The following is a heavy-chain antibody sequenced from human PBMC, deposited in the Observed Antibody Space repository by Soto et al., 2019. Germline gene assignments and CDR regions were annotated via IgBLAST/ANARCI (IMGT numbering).Heavy chain of an antibody. Sequence: GGALRLSCAASGFTFSSYAITWVRQAPGKGLEWVSAISGSGGSTDCVEAVKGRFTISGDHSKNTLYLQMNSLRSEDTAIYYCAKAPRLGYDFWSGYSSDYYYYGMDVWGQGTTVTVSS. J-gene: IGHJ6*02. V-gene: IGHV3-23*01. D-gene: IGHD3-3*01. CDR3: AKAPRLGYDFWSGYSSDYYYYGMDV. CDR2: ISGSGGST. CDR1: GFTFSSYA.